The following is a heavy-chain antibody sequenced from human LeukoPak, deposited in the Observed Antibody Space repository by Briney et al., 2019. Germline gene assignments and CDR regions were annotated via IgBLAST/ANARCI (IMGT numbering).Heavy chain of an antibody. V-gene: IGHV4-39*01. J-gene: IGHJ4*02. Sequence: SETLSLTCTVSGGSISSSSYYWGWIRQPPGKGLEWSGSIYYSGSTYYNPSLKSRVTISVDTSKNQFSLKLSSVTAADTAVYYCASLILAYYWGQGTLVTVSS. CDR2: IYYSGST. CDR3: ASLILAYY. CDR1: GGSISSSSYY.